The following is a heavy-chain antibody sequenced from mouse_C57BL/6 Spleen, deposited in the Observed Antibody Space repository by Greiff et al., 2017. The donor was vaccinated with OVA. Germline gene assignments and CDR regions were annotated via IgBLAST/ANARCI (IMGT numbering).Heavy chain of an antibody. CDR1: GYTFTDYY. D-gene: IGHD2-1*01. J-gene: IGHJ1*03. V-gene: IGHV1-26*01. CDR3: IYYGNYDWYFDV. Sequence: VQLQQSGPELVKPGASVKISCKASGYTFTDYYMNWVKQSHGKSLEWIGDINPNNGGTSYNQKFKGKATLTVDKSSSTAYMERRSLTSEDSAVYYCIYYGNYDWYFDVWGTGTTVTVSS. CDR2: INPNNGGT.